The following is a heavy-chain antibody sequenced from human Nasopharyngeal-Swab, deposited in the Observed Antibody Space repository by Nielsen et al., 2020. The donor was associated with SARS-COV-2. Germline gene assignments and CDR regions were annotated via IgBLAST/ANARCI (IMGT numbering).Heavy chain of an antibody. CDR2: ISGSGGST. CDR3: AKDRNDYIWGSYRLTFDY. V-gene: IGHV3-23*01. Sequence: VRQMPGKGLEWVSAISGSGGSTYYADPVKGRFTISRDNSKNTLYLQMNSLRAEDTAVYYCAKDRNDYIWGSYRLTFDYWGQGTLVTVSS. D-gene: IGHD3-16*02. J-gene: IGHJ4*02.